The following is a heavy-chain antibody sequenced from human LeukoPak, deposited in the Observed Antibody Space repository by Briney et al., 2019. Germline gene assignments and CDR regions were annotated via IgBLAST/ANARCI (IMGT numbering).Heavy chain of an antibody. CDR1: GGSITRYY. V-gene: IGHV4-59*01. CDR3: ARGYYDFWSGYHSGMGWDH. CDR2: IYYSGST. Sequence: SSETLSLTCTVSGGSITRYYWSWIRQPPGKGLEWIGYIYYSGSTNYNPSLKSRVTISVETSKNQFSLKLSSVTAADTAVYYCARGYYDFWSGYHSGMGWDHWGQGTLVTVSS. D-gene: IGHD3-3*01. J-gene: IGHJ4*02.